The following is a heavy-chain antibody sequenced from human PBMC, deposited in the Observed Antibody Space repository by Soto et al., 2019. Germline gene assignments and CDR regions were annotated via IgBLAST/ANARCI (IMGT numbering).Heavy chain of an antibody. CDR3: ARDLWGYCGADCYPLDV. Sequence: QVRLQESGPGLVKPSETLSLTCTVSGGSISSYYWSWIRQPPGKGLEWIGYMYNTGSTIYNPSLTGRVTISVDTSKNQFSLKLNSVTAAASAVYYCARDLWGYCGADCYPLDVWGQGTTVTVSS. V-gene: IGHV4-59*01. D-gene: IGHD2-21*02. J-gene: IGHJ6*02. CDR1: GGSISSYY. CDR2: MYNTGST.